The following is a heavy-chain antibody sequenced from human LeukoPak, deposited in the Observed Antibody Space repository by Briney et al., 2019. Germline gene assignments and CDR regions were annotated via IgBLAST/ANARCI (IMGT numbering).Heavy chain of an antibody. CDR3: ARDYFDCSSTSCYNNCLDP. D-gene: IGHD2-2*02. J-gene: IGHJ5*02. Sequence: ASVKVSCKASGYTFTSNALNWVRQAPGQGLEWMGWINTKTGNPTYAQDFTGRFVFSLDTSVSTAYLQIGSLKAADTAVYYCARDYFDCSSTSCYNNCLDPWGQGTLVTVSS. CDR2: INTKTGNP. CDR1: GYTFTSNA. V-gene: IGHV7-4-1*01.